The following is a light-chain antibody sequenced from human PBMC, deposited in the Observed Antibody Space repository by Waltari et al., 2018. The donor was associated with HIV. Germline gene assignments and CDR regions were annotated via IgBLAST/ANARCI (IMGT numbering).Light chain of an antibody. CDR2: DAS. CDR3: QHYNDWPIT. Sequence: EIVMTQSPATLSVSPGERATISCRASQSVSSNLAWYQQIPGQAPRLLIYDASTMATGSPARFSGSGSGTEFTLTISSLQSEDFAIYYCQHYNDWPITFGQGTRLEIK. CDR1: QSVSSN. V-gene: IGKV3-15*01. J-gene: IGKJ5*01.